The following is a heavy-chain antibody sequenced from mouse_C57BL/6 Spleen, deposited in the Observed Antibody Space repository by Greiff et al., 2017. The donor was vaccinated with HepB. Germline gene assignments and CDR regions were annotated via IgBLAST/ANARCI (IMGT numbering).Heavy chain of an antibody. J-gene: IGHJ3*01. CDR1: GYTFTSYW. Sequence: QVQLKQPGAELVMPGASVKLSCKASGYTFTSYWMHWVKQRPGQGLEWIGEIDPSDSYTNYNQKFKGKSTLTVDKSSSTAYMQLSSLTSEDSAVYYCARQGSAWFAYWGQGTLVTVSA. V-gene: IGHV1-69*01. CDR2: IDPSDSYT. CDR3: ARQGSAWFAY.